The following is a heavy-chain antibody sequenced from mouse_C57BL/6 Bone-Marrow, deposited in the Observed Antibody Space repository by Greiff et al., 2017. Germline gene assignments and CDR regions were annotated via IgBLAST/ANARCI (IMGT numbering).Heavy chain of an antibody. CDR3: ARYGYDESYWCFDV. Sequence: VQLQQSGPELVRPGASVKISCKASGYSFTDYNMNWVKQSNGQSLEWIGVINPNSGTTSYNQKFKGKATLTVDQSSSTAYMQLNSLTSEDSAVYYCARYGYDESYWCFDVWGTGTTVTVSS. D-gene: IGHD2-2*01. CDR1: GYSFTDYN. J-gene: IGHJ1*03. CDR2: INPNSGTT. V-gene: IGHV1-39*01.